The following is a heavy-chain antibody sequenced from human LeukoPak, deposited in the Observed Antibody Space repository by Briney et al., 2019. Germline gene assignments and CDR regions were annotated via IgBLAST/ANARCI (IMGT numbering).Heavy chain of an antibody. V-gene: IGHV1-69*04. CDR1: GGTFSSYA. CDR3: ARVGRGKNYYFDY. J-gene: IGHJ4*02. CDR2: IIPILGIA. D-gene: IGHD1-7*01. Sequence: GASVKVSCKASGGTFSSYAISWVRQAPGQGLEWMGRIIPILGIANYAQKFQGRVTITADKSTSTAYMELSSPRSEDTAVYYCARVGRGKNYYFDYWGQGTLVTVSS.